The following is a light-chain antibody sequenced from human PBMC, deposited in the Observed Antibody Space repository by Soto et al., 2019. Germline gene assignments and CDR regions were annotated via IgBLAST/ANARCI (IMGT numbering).Light chain of an antibody. J-gene: IGLJ3*02. CDR2: GNR. CDR3: QAYDYTLTASV. V-gene: IGLV1-40*01. CDR1: TSNLGAGYD. Sequence: QSVLTQPPSVSGAPGQRVTLSCTGNTSNLGAGYDVHWYQQLPGAAPKLVIFGNRNRPSGVPERFSGSKSGTSAALAITGLQAEDEADYYCQAYDYTLTASVFGGGTKVTVL.